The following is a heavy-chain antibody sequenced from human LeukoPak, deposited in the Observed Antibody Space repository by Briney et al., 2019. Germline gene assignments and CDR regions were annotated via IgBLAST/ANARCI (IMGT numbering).Heavy chain of an antibody. J-gene: IGHJ4*02. D-gene: IGHD2-2*02. CDR1: GFTVSSNY. V-gene: IGHV3-66*02. Sequence: GGSLRLSCAASGFTVSSNYMSWVRQAPGKGLEWVSVIYSGGSTYYADAVKGRFTISRDNSKNTLYLQMNSLRAEDTAVYYCARGLGYCSSTSCYKWDMYYFDYWGQGTLVTVSS. CDR3: ARGLGYCSSTSCYKWDMYYFDY. CDR2: IYSGGST.